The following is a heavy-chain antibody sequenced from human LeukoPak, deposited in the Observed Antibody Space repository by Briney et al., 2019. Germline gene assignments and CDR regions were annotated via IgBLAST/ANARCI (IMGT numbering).Heavy chain of an antibody. Sequence: PGGSLRLSCAASGFTFSSYGMHWVRQAPGKGLEWVAFIRYDGSNKYYADSVKGRFTISRDNSKNTLYLQMNSLRAEDTAVYYCAKDGYGTSSGWTQFDYWGQGTLVTVSS. CDR1: GFTFSSYG. CDR2: IRYDGSNK. D-gene: IGHD6-19*01. V-gene: IGHV3-30*02. CDR3: AKDGYGTSSGWTQFDY. J-gene: IGHJ4*02.